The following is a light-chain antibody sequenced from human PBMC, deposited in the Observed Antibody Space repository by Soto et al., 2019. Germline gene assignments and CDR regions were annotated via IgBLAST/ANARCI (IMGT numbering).Light chain of an antibody. CDR1: QSVSVN. CDR2: GAS. J-gene: IGKJ4*01. CDR3: QQYGNTHLT. Sequence: EIVMTQSPATLSVSPGERATLSCRASQSVSVNLAWYQQKPGQPPRLLIYGASTRATGIPARFSGSGSGTEFTLTINSLQSEDFAVYYCQQYGNTHLTFGGGTKVDIK. V-gene: IGKV3-15*01.